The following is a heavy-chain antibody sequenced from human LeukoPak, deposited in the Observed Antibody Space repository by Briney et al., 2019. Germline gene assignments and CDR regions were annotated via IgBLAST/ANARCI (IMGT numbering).Heavy chain of an antibody. V-gene: IGHV4-34*01. J-gene: IGHJ6*02. CDR3: ARGPSIAVAGTTYYYYYYGMDV. D-gene: IGHD6-19*01. CDR2: INHSGST. CDR1: GGSFSGYY. Sequence: PSETLSLTCAVYGGSFSGYYWSWIRQPPGKGLEWIGEINHSGSTNYNPSLKSRVTISVDTSKNQFSLKLSSVTAADTAVYYCARGPSIAVAGTTYYYYYYGMDVWGQGTTVTVSS.